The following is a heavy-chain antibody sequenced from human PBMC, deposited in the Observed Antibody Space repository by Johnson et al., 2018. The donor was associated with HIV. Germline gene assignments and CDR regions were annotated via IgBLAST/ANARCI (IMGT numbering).Heavy chain of an antibody. CDR3: ATSTASDALDI. CDR2: ISYDGSNK. J-gene: IGHJ3*02. V-gene: IGHV3-30*04. D-gene: IGHD1-1*01. Sequence: QVQLVESGGDVVQPGRSLRLSCAASGFTCSSYAMHWVRQAPGKGLEWVAVISYDGSNKYYADSVKGRFTISRDNSKNTLYLQMNSLRAEDTAVYYCATSTASDALDIWGQGTMVTVSS. CDR1: GFTCSSYA.